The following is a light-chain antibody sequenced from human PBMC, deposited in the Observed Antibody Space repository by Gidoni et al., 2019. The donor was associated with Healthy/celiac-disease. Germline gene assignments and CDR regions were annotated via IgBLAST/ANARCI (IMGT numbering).Light chain of an antibody. J-gene: IGKJ1*01. CDR1: QNVSSSY. V-gene: IGKV3-20*01. CDR3: QQYGSSPQT. Sequence: EIVLTQSPGTLSLSPGESATLSCRASQNVSSSYLAWYQQKPGQAPRLLIYGASSRATGIPDRFSGSGSGTDFTLTISRLEPEDFAVYYCQQYGSSPQTFGQGTKVEIK. CDR2: GAS.